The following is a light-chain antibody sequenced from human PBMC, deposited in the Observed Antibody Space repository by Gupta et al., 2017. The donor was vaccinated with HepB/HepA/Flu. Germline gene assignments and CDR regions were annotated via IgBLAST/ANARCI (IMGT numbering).Light chain of an antibody. CDR1: SSDVGRYNY. Sequence: QSALTPPASASGSPGQSVTISCTGTSSDVGRYNYVSWYQQHPGKAPKLMIYDVINRPSGVSNRFSGSKSGNTASLTISGLQAEDEADYYCSSYTSSSTWVFGGGTKLTVL. CDR2: DVI. V-gene: IGLV2-14*03. CDR3: SSYTSSSTWV. J-gene: IGLJ3*02.